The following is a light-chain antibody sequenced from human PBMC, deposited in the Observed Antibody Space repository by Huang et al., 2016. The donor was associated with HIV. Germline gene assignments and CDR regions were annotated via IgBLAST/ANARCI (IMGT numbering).Light chain of an antibody. CDR3: QQSSISPWT. V-gene: IGKV1-39*01. Sequence: DIQMTQSPSSLSASVGDRVTITCRASQTISNYLNWYQQNPGQAPQLLIYAASDLQSGVPSRFIGRGSGTDFTLTISSLQPEDSATYYCQQSSISPWTFGQGTRVEIK. CDR2: AAS. J-gene: IGKJ1*01. CDR1: QTISNY.